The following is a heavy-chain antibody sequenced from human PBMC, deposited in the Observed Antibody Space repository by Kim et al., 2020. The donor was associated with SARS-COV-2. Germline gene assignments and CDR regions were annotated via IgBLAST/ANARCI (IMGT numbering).Heavy chain of an antibody. J-gene: IGHJ6*03. V-gene: IGHV3-48*03. Sequence: GRFTISRDNAKNSLYLQMNSLRAEDTAVYYCARETNYYDRPNYYYYYMDVWGKGTTVTVSS. D-gene: IGHD3-22*01. CDR3: ARETNYYDRPNYYYYYMDV.